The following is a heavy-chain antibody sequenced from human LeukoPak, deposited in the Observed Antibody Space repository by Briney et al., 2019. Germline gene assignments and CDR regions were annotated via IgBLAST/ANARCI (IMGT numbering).Heavy chain of an antibody. CDR2: IYYSGST. Sequence: SETLSLTCTVSGVSISSYYWSWIRQPPGKGLEWIGYIYYSGSTNYNPSLKSRVTISVDTSKNQFSLKLSSVTAADTAVYYCATDKGHAFDIWGQGTMVTVSS. J-gene: IGHJ3*02. D-gene: IGHD2-15*01. CDR1: GVSISSYY. V-gene: IGHV4-59*08. CDR3: ATDKGHAFDI.